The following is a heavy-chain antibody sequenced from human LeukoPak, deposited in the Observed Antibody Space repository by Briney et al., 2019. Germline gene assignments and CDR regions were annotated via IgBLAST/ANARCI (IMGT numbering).Heavy chain of an antibody. V-gene: IGHV1-8*03. D-gene: IGHD4-11*01. Sequence: ASVKVSCKASGYTFTTYDINWVRQATGQGLEWMGWMNPNSGNTGYAQNFQGRVTITRNTSISTAYMELSSLRSEDTAVYYCARGITADYPWNWFDPWGQGTLVTVSS. J-gene: IGHJ5*02. CDR2: MNPNSGNT. CDR3: ARGITADYPWNWFDP. CDR1: GYTFTTYD.